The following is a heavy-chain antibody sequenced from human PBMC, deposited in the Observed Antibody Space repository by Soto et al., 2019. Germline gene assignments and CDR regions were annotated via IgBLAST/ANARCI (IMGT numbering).Heavy chain of an antibody. CDR2: ISGSGGST. CDR1: VFTFSSYA. CDR3: AKAGLKIAVADYYFDY. Sequence: GGSLRLSCAASVFTFSSYAMSWVRQAPGKGLEWVSAISGSGGSTYYADSVKGRFTISRDNSKNTLYLQMNSLRAEDTAVYYCAKAGLKIAVADYYFDYWGQGTLVTVS. J-gene: IGHJ4*02. V-gene: IGHV3-23*01. D-gene: IGHD6-19*01.